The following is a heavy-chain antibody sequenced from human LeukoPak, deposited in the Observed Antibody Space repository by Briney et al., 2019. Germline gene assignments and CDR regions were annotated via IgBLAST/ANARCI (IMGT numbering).Heavy chain of an antibody. V-gene: IGHV4-39*01. CDR2: IYYSGST. CDR3: AVTYYDFWSGYPRRSFDAFDI. D-gene: IGHD3-3*01. J-gene: IGHJ3*02. Sequence: SETLSLTCTVSGGSISSSSYYWGWIRQPPGKGLEWIGSIYYSGSTYYSPSLKSRVTISVDTSKNQFSLKLSSVTAADTAVYYCAVTYYDFWSGYPRRSFDAFDIWGQGTMVTVSS. CDR1: GGSISSSSYY.